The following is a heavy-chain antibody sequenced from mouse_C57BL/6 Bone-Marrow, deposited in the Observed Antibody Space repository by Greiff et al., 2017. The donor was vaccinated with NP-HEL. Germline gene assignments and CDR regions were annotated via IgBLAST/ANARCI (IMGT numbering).Heavy chain of an antibody. V-gene: IGHV1-39*01. CDR1: GYSFTDYN. CDR3: ASLYGSSSWYFDV. J-gene: IGHJ1*03. CDR2: INPNYGTT. Sequence: EVQLQQSGPELVKPGASVKISCKASGYSFTDYNMNWVKQSNGKSLEWIGVINPNYGTTSYNQKFKGKATLTVDQSSSTAYMQLNSLTSEDSAVYDCASLYGSSSWYFDVWGTGTTVTVSS. D-gene: IGHD1-1*01.